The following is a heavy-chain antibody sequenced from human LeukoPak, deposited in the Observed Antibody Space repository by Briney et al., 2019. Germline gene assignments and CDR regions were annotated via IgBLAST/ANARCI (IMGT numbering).Heavy chain of an antibody. CDR2: VYPGDSDT. V-gene: IGHV5-51*01. J-gene: IGHJ4*02. D-gene: IGHD5-12*01. CDR1: GYSFTNYW. Sequence: GESLKISCKGSGYSFTNYWIGWVRQMPGKGLEWMGIVYPGDSDTRYSPSFQGQVTISADKSTSTAYLQWSSLKASATAMYYCARHRVTYTAYASFDFWGQGTLVTVSS. CDR3: ARHRVTYTAYASFDF.